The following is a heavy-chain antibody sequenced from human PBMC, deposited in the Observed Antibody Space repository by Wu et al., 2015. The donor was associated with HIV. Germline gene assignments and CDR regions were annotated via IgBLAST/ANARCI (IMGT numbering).Heavy chain of an antibody. CDR1: GGNFLSYS. V-gene: IGHV1-69*12. J-gene: IGHJ4*03. D-gene: IGHD3-16*01. CDR2: IVPIFGFT. CDR3: ARGAYGVWLRFLYY. Sequence: QVHLEQSGTEVKRPGSSVRVSCKASGGNFLSYSFTWVRQAPGQGLEWMGGIVPIFGFTKIMHRNSRARVTITADESTSTAYMELSSLRSEDTAVYYCARGAYGVWLRFLYYWGRRNGWSTVSS.